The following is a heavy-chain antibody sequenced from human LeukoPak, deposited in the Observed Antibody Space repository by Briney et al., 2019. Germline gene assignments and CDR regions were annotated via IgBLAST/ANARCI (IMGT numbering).Heavy chain of an antibody. CDR3: ATYSTLNARDFQH. V-gene: IGHV3-30*03. J-gene: IGHJ1*01. CDR2: ISYDGSNK. Sequence: GGSLRLSCAASGFTFSSYGMHWVRQAPGKGLEWVAVISYDGSNKYYADSVKGRFTISRDNSKNTLYLQMNSLRAEDTAVYYCATYSTLNARDFQHWGQGTLVIVSS. CDR1: GFTFSSYG. D-gene: IGHD2/OR15-2a*01.